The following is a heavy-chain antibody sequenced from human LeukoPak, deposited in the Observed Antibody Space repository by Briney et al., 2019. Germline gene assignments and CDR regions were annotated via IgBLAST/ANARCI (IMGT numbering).Heavy chain of an antibody. CDR2: IYYSGST. D-gene: IGHD6-13*01. V-gene: IGHV4-59*01. CDR1: GGSISSYY. J-gene: IGHJ3*02. CDR3: ASIHSSSWPNLDAFDI. Sequence: PSETLSLTCTVSGGSISSYYWSWIRQPPGKGLEWIGYIYYSGSTNYNPSLKSRVTISVDTSKNQFSLKLSSVTAADTAVYYCASIHSSSWPNLDAFDIWGQGTMVTVSS.